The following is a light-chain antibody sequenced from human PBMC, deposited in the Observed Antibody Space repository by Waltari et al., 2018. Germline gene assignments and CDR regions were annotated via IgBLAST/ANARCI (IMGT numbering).Light chain of an antibody. V-gene: IGKV3-20*01. J-gene: IGKJ1*01. CDR1: RGVGRS. CDR2: DAS. CDR3: QMYVRLPAT. Sequence: SCRASRGVGRSLCWDQQKNGQAPRLLIYDASTRATGIPDRFSGGGSGTDFSLTISRLEPEDFAVYYCQMYVRLPATFGQGTKVEI.